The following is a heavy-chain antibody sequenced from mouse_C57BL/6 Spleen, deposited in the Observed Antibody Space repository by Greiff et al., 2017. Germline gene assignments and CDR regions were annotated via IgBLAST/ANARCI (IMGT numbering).Heavy chain of an antibody. Sequence: VQLQQPGAELVKPGASVKLSCKASGYTFTSYWMHWVKQRPGQGLEWIGMIHPNSGSTNYNEKFKSKATLTVDKSSSTAYMQLSSLTSEDSAVYYCARRDYGNYVDFDYWGQGTTLTVSS. CDR3: ARRDYGNYVDFDY. D-gene: IGHD2-1*01. J-gene: IGHJ2*01. V-gene: IGHV1-64*01. CDR1: GYTFTSYW. CDR2: IHPNSGST.